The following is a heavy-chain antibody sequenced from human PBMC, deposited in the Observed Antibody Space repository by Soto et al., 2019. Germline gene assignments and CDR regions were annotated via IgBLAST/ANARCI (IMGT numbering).Heavy chain of an antibody. CDR1: GGSFSGYY. CDR3: ASRYGGTLDY. CDR2: INHSGST. J-gene: IGHJ4*02. D-gene: IGHD4-17*01. V-gene: IGHV4-34*01. Sequence: PSETLSLTCTVYGGSFSGYYWNWIRQPPGKGLEWIGEINHSGSTNYNPSLKSRVTISVDTSKNQFSLKLSSVTAADTAVYYCASRYGGTLDYWGQGTLVTVSS.